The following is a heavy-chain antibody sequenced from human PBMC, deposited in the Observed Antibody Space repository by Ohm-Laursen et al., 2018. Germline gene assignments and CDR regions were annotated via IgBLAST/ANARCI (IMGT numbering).Heavy chain of an antibody. CDR1: GGTFSSYA. Sequence: SVKVSCKASGGTFSSYAISWVRQAPGQGLEWMGGIIPIFGTANYAQKFQGRVTITADESTSTAYMELSSLRSEDTAVYYCASSSVVVVAVAHDAFDIWGQGTMVTVSS. CDR3: ASSSVVVVAVAHDAFDI. D-gene: IGHD2-15*01. V-gene: IGHV1-69*13. J-gene: IGHJ3*02. CDR2: IIPIFGTA.